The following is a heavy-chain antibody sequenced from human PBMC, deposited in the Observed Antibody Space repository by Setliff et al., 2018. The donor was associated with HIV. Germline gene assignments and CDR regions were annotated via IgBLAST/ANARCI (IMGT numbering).Heavy chain of an antibody. J-gene: IGHJ4*02. V-gene: IGHV4-4*07. Sequence: GSLRLSCAASGFTFNNYVMSWIRQPAGKGLEWIGRIYTSGSTNYNPSLKSRVTISVDTSKNQFSLKLSSVTAADTAVYYCARTTLTIFGVVIPDYWGQGTLVTVSS. CDR1: GFTFNNYV. CDR2: IYTSGST. CDR3: ARTTLTIFGVVIPDY. D-gene: IGHD3-3*01.